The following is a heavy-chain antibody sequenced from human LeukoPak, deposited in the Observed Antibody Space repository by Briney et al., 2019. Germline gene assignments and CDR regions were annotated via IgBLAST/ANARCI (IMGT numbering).Heavy chain of an antibody. CDR3: ARADDSSGYRVTFDI. CDR1: GYTFTSYY. CDR2: INPSGGST. D-gene: IGHD3-22*01. Sequence: GASVKVSCKASGYTFTSYYMHWVRQAPGQGLEWMGIINPSGGSTSYAQKFQGRVTMTRDTSKNQFSLKLSSVTAADTAVYYCARADDSSGYRVTFDIWGQGTMVTVSS. V-gene: IGHV1-46*01. J-gene: IGHJ3*02.